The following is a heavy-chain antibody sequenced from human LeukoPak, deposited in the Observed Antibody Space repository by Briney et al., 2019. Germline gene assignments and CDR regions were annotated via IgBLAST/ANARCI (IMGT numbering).Heavy chain of an antibody. J-gene: IGHJ5*02. D-gene: IGHD2-8*01. V-gene: IGHV1-69*13. CDR3: ARSLINSWFDP. CDR1: GGTFISYA. CDR2: IIPIFGTA. Sequence: SVKVSCKASGGTFISYAISWVRQAPGQELEWMGGIIPIFGTANYAQKFQGRVTITADESTSTAYMELSSLRSEDTAVYYCARSLINSWFDPWGQGTLVTVSS.